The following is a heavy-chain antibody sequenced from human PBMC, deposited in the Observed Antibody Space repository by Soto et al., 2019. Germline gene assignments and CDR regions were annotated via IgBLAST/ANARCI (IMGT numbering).Heavy chain of an antibody. D-gene: IGHD6-19*01. CDR2: IDPSDSYT. J-gene: IGHJ4*02. CDR1: GYSFTSYW. Sequence: GESLKISCKGSGYSFTSYWISWVRQMPGKGLERMGRIDPSDSYTNYSPSFQGHVTISADKSISTAYLQWSSLKASDTAMYYCARRDSSGWYTGYWGQGTLVTVSS. CDR3: ARRDSSGWYTGY. V-gene: IGHV5-10-1*01.